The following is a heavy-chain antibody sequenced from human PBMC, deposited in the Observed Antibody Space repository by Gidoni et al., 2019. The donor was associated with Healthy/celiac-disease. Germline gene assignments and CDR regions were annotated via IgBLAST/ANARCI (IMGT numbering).Heavy chain of an antibody. V-gene: IGHV3-53*01. Sequence: EVQLVESGGGLIQPGGSLRLSCAASGFTVSSNYMRWVRQAPGKGLEWVSVIYSGGSTYYADSVKGRFTISRDNAKNTLYLQMNSLRAEDTAVYYCAREVPGKRKYYYYYYMDVWGKGTTVTVSS. CDR3: AREVPGKRKYYYYYYMDV. CDR2: IYSGGST. J-gene: IGHJ6*03. CDR1: GFTVSSNY.